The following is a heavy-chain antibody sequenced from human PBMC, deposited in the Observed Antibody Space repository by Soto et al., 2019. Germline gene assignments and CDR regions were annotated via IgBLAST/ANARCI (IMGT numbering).Heavy chain of an antibody. CDR1: GFTFSSYW. Sequence: EAQLVESGGGLVQPGGSLRLSCAASGFTFSSYWMHWVRQAPGKGLVWVSRIHSDGSSPSYADSVKGRFTISRDNAKNTLYLQMNSLRAEDTAVYYCVRTSLVVAAATREDYWGQGTLVTVSS. CDR3: VRTSLVVAAATREDY. D-gene: IGHD2-15*01. V-gene: IGHV3-74*01. CDR2: IHSDGSSP. J-gene: IGHJ4*02.